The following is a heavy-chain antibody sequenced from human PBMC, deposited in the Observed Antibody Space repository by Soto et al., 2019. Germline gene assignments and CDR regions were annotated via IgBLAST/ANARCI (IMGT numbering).Heavy chain of an antibody. CDR3: ARSTYGEGYPHFFAD. J-gene: IGHJ4*02. V-gene: IGHV4-30-4*01. Sequence: QVQLQESGPGLVMPSQTLSLTCAVSGGSIDDINSYWTWIRQSPGRSPEWIGYIHNTGNTFYSPSLKRRLAISIDRSKSQFSPKLSAVTAADTAFYYCARSTYGEGYPHFFADWGQGTLVTVSS. D-gene: IGHD3-16*02. CDR1: GGSIDDINSY. CDR2: IHNTGNT.